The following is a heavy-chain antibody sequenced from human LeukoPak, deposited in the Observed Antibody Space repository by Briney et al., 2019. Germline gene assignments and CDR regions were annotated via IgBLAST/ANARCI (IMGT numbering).Heavy chain of an antibody. Sequence: GGSLRLSCAASGFTFSSYAMSWVRQAPGKGLEWVSAISGSGGSTYYADSVKGRFTISRDNSKNTLYLQMNSLRAEDTAVYYCARRTTGTTPGMVEGGYWGQETLVTVSS. CDR2: ISGSGGST. D-gene: IGHD1-7*01. V-gene: IGHV3-23*01. J-gene: IGHJ4*02. CDR3: ARRTTGTTPGMVEGGY. CDR1: GFTFSSYA.